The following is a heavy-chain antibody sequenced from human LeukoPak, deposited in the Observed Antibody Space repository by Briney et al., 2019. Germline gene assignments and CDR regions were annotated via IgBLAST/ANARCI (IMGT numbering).Heavy chain of an antibody. CDR3: ARESGIAASSGFAFDI. D-gene: IGHD6-13*01. CDR1: GFTFSSYE. V-gene: IGHV3-48*03. J-gene: IGHJ3*02. CDR2: ISSSGRTK. Sequence: PGGSLRLSCAASGFTFSSYEMSWVRQAPGKGLEWVSYISSSGRTKYYADSVKGRFTISRDNAKNSLYLQMNSLRAEDTAVYYCARESGIAASSGFAFDIWGHGTMVTVSS.